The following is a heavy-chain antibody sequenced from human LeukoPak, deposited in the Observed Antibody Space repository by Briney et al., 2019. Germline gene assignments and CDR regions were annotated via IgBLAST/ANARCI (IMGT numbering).Heavy chain of an antibody. CDR3: ARGFGSYYDSSEDY. D-gene: IGHD3-22*01. Sequence: QPGGSLRLSCAASGFTFSSYGMHWVRQAPGKGLEWVALISNDGSNKYYGDSVKGRFTISGDNSKNTLYLQMDSLRAEDTAVYYCARGFGSYYDSSEDYWGQGTLVTVSS. CDR2: ISNDGSNK. J-gene: IGHJ4*02. V-gene: IGHV3-30*03. CDR1: GFTFSSYG.